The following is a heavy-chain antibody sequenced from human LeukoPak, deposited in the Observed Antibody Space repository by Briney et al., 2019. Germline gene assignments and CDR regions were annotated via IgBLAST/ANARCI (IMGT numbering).Heavy chain of an antibody. CDR1: GGSMSSGTYY. V-gene: IGHV4-61*02. J-gene: IGHJ6*03. Sequence: PSQTLSLTCTVSGGSMSSGTYYWSWIRQPAGKGLEWIGRIYTSGSTNYNPSLKSRVTMSVDTSKNQFSLKLSSVTAADTAVYYCARDRDLAARYYYYYMDVWGKGTTVTVSS. D-gene: IGHD6-6*01. CDR3: ARDRDLAARYYYYYMDV. CDR2: IYTSGST.